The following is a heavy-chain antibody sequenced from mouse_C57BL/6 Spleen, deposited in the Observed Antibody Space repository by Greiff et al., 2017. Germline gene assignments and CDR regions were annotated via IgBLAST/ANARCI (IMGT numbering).Heavy chain of an antibody. D-gene: IGHD2-5*01. J-gene: IGHJ1*03. CDR1: GYTFTGYW. CDR2: ILPGSGST. CDR3: AGWRGDSNYWYFDV. V-gene: IGHV1-9*01. Sequence: VQLVESGAELMKPGASVKLSCKATGYTFTGYWIAWVKQRPGHGLEWIGEILPGSGSTNYNEKFKGKATFTAYTSSNTAYMQLSSLTTEDSAIYYCAGWRGDSNYWYFDVWGTGTTVTVSS.